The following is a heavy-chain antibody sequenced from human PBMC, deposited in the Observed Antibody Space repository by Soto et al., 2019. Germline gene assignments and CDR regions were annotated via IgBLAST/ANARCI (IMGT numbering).Heavy chain of an antibody. CDR2: INAGNGNT. V-gene: IGHV1-3*01. D-gene: IGHD6-19*01. Sequence: ASVKVSCKASGYTFTSYAMHWVRQAPGQRLEWMGWINAGNGNTKYSQKFQGRVTITRDTSASTAYMELSSLRSEDTAVYYCARGLSIAVAGAYYYYGMDVWGQGTMVTVSS. J-gene: IGHJ6*02. CDR3: ARGLSIAVAGAYYYYGMDV. CDR1: GYTFTSYA.